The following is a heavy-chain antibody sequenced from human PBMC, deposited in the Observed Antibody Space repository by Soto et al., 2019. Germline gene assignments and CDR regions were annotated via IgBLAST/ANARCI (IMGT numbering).Heavy chain of an antibody. J-gene: IGHJ3*02. Sequence: ASVKVCCKASGGTFSSYAISWVRQAPGQGLEWMGGIIPIFGTANYAQKFQGRVTITADESTSTAYMELSSLRSEDTAVYYCASSMIVVVISAFDIWGQGTMVTVSS. CDR2: IIPIFGTA. CDR1: GGTFSSYA. D-gene: IGHD3-22*01. V-gene: IGHV1-69*13. CDR3: ASSMIVVVISAFDI.